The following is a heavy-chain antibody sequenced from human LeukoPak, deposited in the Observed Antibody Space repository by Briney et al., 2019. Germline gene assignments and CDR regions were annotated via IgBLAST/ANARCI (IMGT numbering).Heavy chain of an antibody. CDR3: GGSGSYYDY. D-gene: IGHD3-10*01. V-gene: IGHV3-74*01. CDR2: INSDGASK. Sequence: GGSLRLSCVASGFTFSSYWMHWVRQAPGKGLVWVSRINSDGASKNQADSVKGRFTISRDNAKNTLYLQMNSLRAEDTAVYYCGGSGSYYDYRGQGTLVTVSS. CDR1: GFTFSSYW. J-gene: IGHJ4*02.